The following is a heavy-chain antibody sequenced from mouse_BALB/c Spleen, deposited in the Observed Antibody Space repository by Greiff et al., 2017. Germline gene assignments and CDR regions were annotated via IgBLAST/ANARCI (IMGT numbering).Heavy chain of an antibody. Sequence: EVMLVESGGGLVQPGGSLKLSCAASGFTFSSYGMSWVRQTPDKRLELVATINSNGGSTYYPDSVKGRFTISRDNAKNTLYLQMSSLKSEDTAMYYCARVGDYPYYFDYWGQGTTLTVAS. J-gene: IGHJ2*01. CDR3: ARVGDYPYYFDY. V-gene: IGHV5-6-3*01. CDR1: GFTFSSYG. D-gene: IGHD2-13*01. CDR2: INSNGGST.